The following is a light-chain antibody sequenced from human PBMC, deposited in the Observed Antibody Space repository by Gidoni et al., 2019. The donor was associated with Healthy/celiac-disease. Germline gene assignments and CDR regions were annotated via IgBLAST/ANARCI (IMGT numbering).Light chain of an antibody. Sequence: EIVLTQSPATLSLSPGERATLSCRARQSVSSYLAWYQQKPGQAPRLLLYDASTRATGIPARFSGSGSGTDFTLTISSREPEDFAVYYCQQRSNWPPSITFGQGTRLEIK. CDR2: DAS. J-gene: IGKJ5*01. CDR1: QSVSSY. V-gene: IGKV3-11*01. CDR3: QQRSNWPPSIT.